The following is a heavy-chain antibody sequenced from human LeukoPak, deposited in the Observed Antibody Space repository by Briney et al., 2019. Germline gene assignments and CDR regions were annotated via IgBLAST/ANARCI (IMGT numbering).Heavy chain of an antibody. CDR3: ARVFKPSTMVRGVKVGYYFDY. J-gene: IGHJ4*02. D-gene: IGHD3-10*01. Sequence: SQTLSLTCTVSGGSISSGGYYWSWIRQHPGKGLEWIGYIYYSGSTYYNPSLKSRVAISVDTSKNQFSLKLSSVTAADTAVYYCARVFKPSTMVRGVKVGYYFDYWVQGTLVTVSS. CDR2: IYYSGST. CDR1: GGSISSGGYY. V-gene: IGHV4-31*03.